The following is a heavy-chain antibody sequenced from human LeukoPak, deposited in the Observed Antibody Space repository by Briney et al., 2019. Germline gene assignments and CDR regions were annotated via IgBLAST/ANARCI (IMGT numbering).Heavy chain of an antibody. V-gene: IGHV1-46*01. Sequence: ASVKVSCKASGYTFTGYYMHWVRQAPGQGLEWMGIINPSGGSTTYAQKFQGRVTITADKSTSTAYMELSSLRSEDTAVYYCARGYDSSGYYFTDWGQGTLVTVSS. CDR2: INPSGGST. D-gene: IGHD3-22*01. CDR3: ARGYDSSGYYFTD. CDR1: GYTFTGYY. J-gene: IGHJ4*02.